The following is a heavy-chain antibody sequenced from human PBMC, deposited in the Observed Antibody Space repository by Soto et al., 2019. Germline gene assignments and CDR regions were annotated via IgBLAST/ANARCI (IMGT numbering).Heavy chain of an antibody. CDR1: GDSLSSGGYY. CDR2: IYYSGST. CDR3: AKTKTPHVRNGMDV. V-gene: IGHV4-31*04. J-gene: IGHJ6*02. D-gene: IGHD2-8*01. Sequence: QVRLQESGPGLVRPSQTLSLTCTVSGDSLSSGGYYFSWIRQLPGKGLEWIGFIYYSGSTFYNPSLRSRVTMSTDASKHQISLKLSSVTAADTAVYYCAKTKTPHVRNGMDVWGQGTTFTVSS.